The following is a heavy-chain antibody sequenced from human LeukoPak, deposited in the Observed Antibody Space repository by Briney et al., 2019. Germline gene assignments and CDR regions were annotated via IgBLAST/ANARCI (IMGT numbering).Heavy chain of an antibody. CDR3: ARGRAPWSGKYPLIGMDV. CDR2: INHSGST. V-gene: IGHV4-34*01. D-gene: IGHD3-3*01. J-gene: IGHJ6*02. Sequence: SETLSLTCAVYGGSFSGYYWSWIRQPPAKGLEWIGEINHSGSTNYNPSLKSRVTISVDTSKNQFSLKLSSVTAADTAVYYCARGRAPWSGKYPLIGMDVWGQGTTVTVSS. CDR1: GGSFSGYY.